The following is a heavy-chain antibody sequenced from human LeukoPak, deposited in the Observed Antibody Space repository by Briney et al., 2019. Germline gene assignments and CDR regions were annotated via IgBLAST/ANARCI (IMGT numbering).Heavy chain of an antibody. J-gene: IGHJ4*02. D-gene: IGHD4-17*01. Sequence: GGSLRLSCAASGFTFDDYAMHWVRQAPGKGLEWVSGISWNSGSIGYADSVKGRFTISRDNAKNSLYLQMNSLRAEDTALYYCASNNDYGDYTFDYWGQGTLVTVSS. CDR1: GFTFDDYA. CDR3: ASNNDYGDYTFDY. CDR2: ISWNSGSI. V-gene: IGHV3-9*01.